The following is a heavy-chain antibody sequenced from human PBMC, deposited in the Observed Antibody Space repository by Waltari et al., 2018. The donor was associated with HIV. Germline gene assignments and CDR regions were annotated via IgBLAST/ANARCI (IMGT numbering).Heavy chain of an antibody. V-gene: IGHV1-8*01. Sequence: QVKLVQSGAEVKKPGASVKVSCTASGYTFTSYDLNWVRQATGQGLEGMGWMNTNSGNTGYAQKFQGRVTMTRNTSISTAYMELSSLRSEDTAVYYCARGNWWSFVYWGQGTLVTVSS. CDR3: ARGNWWSFVY. J-gene: IGHJ4*02. CDR2: MNTNSGNT. CDR1: GYTFTSYD. D-gene: IGHD2-8*02.